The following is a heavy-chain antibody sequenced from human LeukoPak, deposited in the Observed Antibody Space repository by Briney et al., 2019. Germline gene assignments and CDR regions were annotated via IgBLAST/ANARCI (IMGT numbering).Heavy chain of an antibody. J-gene: IGHJ4*02. V-gene: IGHV1-46*01. Sequence: GASVKVSCKASGYTFTSYYMHWVRQAPGQGLEWMGIINPSGGDTSYAQKFQGRLTMTRDTSTNTVYMELTSLRSDDTAVYYCARAGYCSGVSCYRLDYWGQGTLVTVSS. CDR2: INPSGGDT. D-gene: IGHD2-15*01. CDR3: ARAGYCSGVSCYRLDY. CDR1: GYTFTSYY.